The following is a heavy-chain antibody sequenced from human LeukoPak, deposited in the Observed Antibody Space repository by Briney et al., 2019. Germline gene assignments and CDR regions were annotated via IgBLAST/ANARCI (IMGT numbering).Heavy chain of an antibody. CDR2: INQDGREI. CDR1: GFTFSSYW. D-gene: IGHD2-2*01. Sequence: PGGSLRLSCAASGFTFSSYWMSWVRQAPGKGLEWVANINQDGREIHYLDSVKGRFTISRDNAKNSLYPQMNSLRAEDTAVYYCARDGIYCSSTSCHYTTTGYYMDVWGKGTTVTASS. V-gene: IGHV3-7*01. J-gene: IGHJ6*03. CDR3: ARDGIYCSSTSCHYTTTGYYMDV.